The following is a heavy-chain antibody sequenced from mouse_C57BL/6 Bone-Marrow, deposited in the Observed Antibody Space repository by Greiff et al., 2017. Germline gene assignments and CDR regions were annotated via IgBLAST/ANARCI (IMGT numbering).Heavy chain of an antibody. V-gene: IGHV1-47*01. CDR3: ARTYSNQSRYWYFDV. D-gene: IGHD2-5*01. CDR2: FHPYNDDN. J-gene: IGHJ1*03. CDR1: GYTFTTYP. Sequence: QVQLKESGAELVKPGASVKMSCKASGYTFTTYPIEWMKQNHGKSLEWIGNFHPYNDDNKYNEKFKGKATLTVEKSSSTVYLELSRLTSDDSAVYYCARTYSNQSRYWYFDVWGTGTTVTVSS.